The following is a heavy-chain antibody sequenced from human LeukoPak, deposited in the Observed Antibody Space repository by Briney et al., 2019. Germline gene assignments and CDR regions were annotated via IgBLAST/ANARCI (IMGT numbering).Heavy chain of an antibody. CDR2: ISGSGGST. V-gene: IGHV3-23*01. Sequence: GGSLRLSCAASGFTFSSYAMSWVRQAPGKGLEWVSAISGSGGSTYYADSVKGRFTISRDNSKNTLYLQMNSLRAEDTAVYYCARGPRNVDTAMVRPGADYWGQGTLVTVSS. D-gene: IGHD5-18*01. CDR1: GFTFSSYA. CDR3: ARGPRNVDTAMVRPGADY. J-gene: IGHJ4*02.